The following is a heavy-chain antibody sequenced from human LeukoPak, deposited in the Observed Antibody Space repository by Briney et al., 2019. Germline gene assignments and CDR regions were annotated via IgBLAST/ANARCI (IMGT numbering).Heavy chain of an antibody. CDR3: AREVGILDAFDI. CDR1: GFTFSSYA. CDR2: ISGSGGST. Sequence: GGSLRLSCAASGFTFSSYAMSWVRQAPGKGLEWVSAISGSGGSTYYADSVKGRFTFSRDNSKNTLYLQMNSLRAEDTAVYYCAREVGILDAFDIWGQGTMVTVSS. J-gene: IGHJ3*02. V-gene: IGHV3-23*01. D-gene: IGHD3-22*01.